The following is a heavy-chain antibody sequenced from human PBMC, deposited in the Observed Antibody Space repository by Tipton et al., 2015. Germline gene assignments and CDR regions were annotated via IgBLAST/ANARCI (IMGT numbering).Heavy chain of an antibody. J-gene: IGHJ4*02. CDR3: ARDPYFSPLFGFDY. CDR2: ISTSGSTI. V-gene: IGHV3-48*04. Sequence: VQLVQSGGGLIQPGRSLRLSCAASGFTFSSYGMHWVRQAPGKGLEWVSAISTSGSTIYYADSVMGRFTISRDNANNSLYLQMNSLRAEDTAVYYCARDPYFSPLFGFDYWGQGTLVTVSS. CDR1: GFTFSSYG. D-gene: IGHD2-21*01.